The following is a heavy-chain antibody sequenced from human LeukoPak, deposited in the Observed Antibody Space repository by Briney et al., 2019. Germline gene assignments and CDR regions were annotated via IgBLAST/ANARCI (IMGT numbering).Heavy chain of an antibody. V-gene: IGHV4-34*01. CDR2: INHSGST. J-gene: IGHJ4*02. CDR1: GGSFSGYY. D-gene: IGHD2-2*01. Sequence: SETLSLTCAGYGGSFSGYYWSWIRQPPGKGLEWIGEINHSGSTNYNPSLKSRVTISVDTSKNQFSLKLSSVTAADTAVYYCARGTIVVVPAAMLAPFFDYWGQGTLVTVSS. CDR3: ARGTIVVVPAAMLAPFFDY.